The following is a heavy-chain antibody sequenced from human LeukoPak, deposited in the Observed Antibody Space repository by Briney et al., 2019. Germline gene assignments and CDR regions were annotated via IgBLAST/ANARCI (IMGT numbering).Heavy chain of an antibody. Sequence: SETLSLTCTVSGGSISSSSYYWGWIRQPPGKGLEWIGSIYYSGSTYYNPSLKSRVTISVDTSKNQFSLKLSSVTAADTAVYYCARRLNYFDSSGYYFDYWGLGTLVTVSS. J-gene: IGHJ4*02. CDR2: IYYSGST. V-gene: IGHV4-39*07. CDR1: GGSISSSSYY. CDR3: ARRLNYFDSSGYYFDY. D-gene: IGHD3-22*01.